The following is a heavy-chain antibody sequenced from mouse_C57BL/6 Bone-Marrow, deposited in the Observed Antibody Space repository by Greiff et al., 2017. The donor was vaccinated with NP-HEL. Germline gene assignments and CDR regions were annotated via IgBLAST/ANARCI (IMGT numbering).Heavy chain of an antibody. Sequence: VQLKESGPELVKPGASVKISCKASGYSFTDYTMNWVKQSNGKSLEWIGVINPNYGTTSYNQKFKGKATLTVDQSSSTAYMQLNSLTSEDSAVYYCTSITTVVGAPDYWGQGTTLTVSS. J-gene: IGHJ2*01. D-gene: IGHD1-1*01. CDR3: TSITTVVGAPDY. CDR2: INPNYGTT. CDR1: GYSFTDYT. V-gene: IGHV1-39*01.